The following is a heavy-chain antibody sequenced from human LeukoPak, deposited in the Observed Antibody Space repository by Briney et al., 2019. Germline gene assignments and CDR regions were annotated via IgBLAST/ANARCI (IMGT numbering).Heavy chain of an antibody. CDR2: IIPIFGTA. CDR1: GYTFTSYD. Sequence: SVKVSCKASGYTFTSYDINWVRQATGQGLEWMGGIIPIFGTANYAQKFQGRVTITADKSTSTAYMELSSLRSEDTAVYYCARDRGYSYGSGGVFYDYWGQGTLVTVSS. CDR3: ARDRGYSYGSGGVFYDY. J-gene: IGHJ4*02. V-gene: IGHV1-69*06. D-gene: IGHD5-18*01.